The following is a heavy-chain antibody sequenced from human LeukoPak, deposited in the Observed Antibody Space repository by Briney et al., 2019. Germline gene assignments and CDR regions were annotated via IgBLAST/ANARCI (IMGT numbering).Heavy chain of an antibody. J-gene: IGHJ4*02. Sequence: SVKVSCKASGGTFSSYAISWVRQAPGQGLEWMGGIIPIFGTANYAQKFQGRVTMTTDTSTSTAYMELRSLRSDDTAVYYCARAVRFLEWLLPPDFDYWGQGTLVTVSS. CDR3: ARAVRFLEWLLPPDFDY. V-gene: IGHV1-69*05. CDR1: GGTFSSYA. CDR2: IIPIFGTA. D-gene: IGHD3-3*01.